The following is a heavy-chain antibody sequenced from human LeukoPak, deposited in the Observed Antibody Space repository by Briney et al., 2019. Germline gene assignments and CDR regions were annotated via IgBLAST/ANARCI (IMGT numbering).Heavy chain of an antibody. CDR3: ARRSSSTSKYFQH. J-gene: IGHJ1*01. D-gene: IGHD2-2*01. Sequence: SETLSLTCAVYGGSFSGYYWSWIRQPPGKGLEWIGEINHSGSTNYNPSLKSRVTISVDTSKNQFSLKLSSVTAADTAVYYRARRSSSTSKYFQHWGQGTLVTVSS. CDR1: GGSFSGYY. V-gene: IGHV4-34*01. CDR2: INHSGST.